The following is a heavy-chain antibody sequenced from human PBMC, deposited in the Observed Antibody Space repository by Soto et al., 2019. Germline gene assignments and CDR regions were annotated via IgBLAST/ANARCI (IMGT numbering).Heavy chain of an antibody. V-gene: IGHV3-30*18. Sequence: QVQLVESGGGVVQPGRSLRLSCAASGFTFSSYGMHWVRQAPGKGLEWVAVISYDGSNKYYADSVKGRFTISRDNSKNXXYLQMNSLRAEDTAVYYCAKDPGHTAMEGYDAFDIWGQGTMVTVSS. D-gene: IGHD5-18*01. CDR3: AKDPGHTAMEGYDAFDI. CDR1: GFTFSSYG. J-gene: IGHJ3*02. CDR2: ISYDGSNK.